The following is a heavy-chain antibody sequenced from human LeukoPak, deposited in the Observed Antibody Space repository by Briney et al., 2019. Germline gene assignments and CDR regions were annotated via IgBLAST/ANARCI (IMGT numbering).Heavy chain of an antibody. Sequence: GGSLRLSCAASGFPFSSYSMNWVRQAPGKGLEWVSSISSSSTYIYYADSVKGRFTISRDNAKNSLYLQMNSLRAEDTAIHYCTRDTSSGVTTGGLDYWGQGTLVTVSS. CDR1: GFPFSSYS. CDR3: TRDTSSGVTTGGLDY. V-gene: IGHV3-21*01. D-gene: IGHD4-17*01. J-gene: IGHJ4*02. CDR2: ISSSSTYI.